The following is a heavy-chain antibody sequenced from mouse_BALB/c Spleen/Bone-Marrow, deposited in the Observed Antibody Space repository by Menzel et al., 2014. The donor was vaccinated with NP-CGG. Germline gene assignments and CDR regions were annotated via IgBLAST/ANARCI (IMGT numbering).Heavy chain of an antibody. V-gene: IGHV14-3*02. CDR2: IDPANGNT. CDR3: ARYNYGSSQFAY. Sequence: VQLKESGAELVKPGASVKLSCTASGFNIKDTYMHWVYQRPEQGLEWIGRIDPANGNTKYDPKFQGKATITADTSSNTAYLQLSSLTSEDTAVYYCARYNYGSSQFAYWGQGTLVTVSA. D-gene: IGHD1-1*01. J-gene: IGHJ3*01. CDR1: GFNIKDTY.